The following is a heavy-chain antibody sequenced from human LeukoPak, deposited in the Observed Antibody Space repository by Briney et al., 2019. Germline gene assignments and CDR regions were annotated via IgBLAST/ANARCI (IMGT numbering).Heavy chain of an antibody. CDR2: MNPNSGNT. Sequence: ASVKVSCKASGYTFISYDINWVRQATGQGLEWMGWMNPNSGNTGYAQKFQGRVTMTRNTSISTAYMERSSLRSEDTAVYYCARKSNTSSGWFAFDYWGQGTLVTVSS. D-gene: IGHD6-19*01. V-gene: IGHV1-8*01. CDR1: GYTFISYD. CDR3: ARKSNTSSGWFAFDY. J-gene: IGHJ4*02.